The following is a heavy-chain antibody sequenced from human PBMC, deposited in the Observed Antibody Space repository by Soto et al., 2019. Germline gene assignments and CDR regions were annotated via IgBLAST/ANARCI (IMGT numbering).Heavy chain of an antibody. CDR1: GFTFSSYG. CDR2: ISYDGSNK. V-gene: IGHV3-30*18. J-gene: IGHJ6*02. CDR3: AKEVGSYGYYYYGMDV. D-gene: IGHD1-26*01. Sequence: VQLVESGGGVVQPGRSLRLSCAASGFTFSSYGMHWVRQAPGKGLEWVAVISYDGSNKYYADSVKGRFTISRDNSKNTLYLQMNSLRAEDTAVYYCAKEVGSYGYYYYGMDVWGQGTTVTVSS.